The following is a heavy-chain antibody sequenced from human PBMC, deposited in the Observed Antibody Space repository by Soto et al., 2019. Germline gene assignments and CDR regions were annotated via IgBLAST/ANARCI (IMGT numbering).Heavy chain of an antibody. CDR2: ISGSDGST. CDR1: GFTFSSYA. V-gene: IGHV3-23*01. J-gene: IGHJ4*02. CDR3: AKIESVGVVILYYFDY. D-gene: IGHD3-3*01. Sequence: EVQLLESGGGLVQPGGSLRLSCAASGFTFSSYAMSWVRQAPGKGLEWVSAISGSDGSTYYADSVKGRFTISRDNSKNTLYLQMNSLRAEDTAVYYCAKIESVGVVILYYFDYWGQGTLVTVSS.